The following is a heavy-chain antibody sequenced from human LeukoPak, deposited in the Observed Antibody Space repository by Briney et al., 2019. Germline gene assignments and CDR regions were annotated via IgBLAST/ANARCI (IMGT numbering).Heavy chain of an antibody. CDR3: VTWISLVGY. D-gene: IGHD2-2*03. Sequence: PGGSLRLSCAASGFTFSDHFMDWVRQTPGKGLEWLGRTKNKASRYTTEYAASVKGRFTISRDDSKNSLYLQMNSLKTEDTAVYYCVTWISLVGYRGQGTLVTVSS. V-gene: IGHV3-72*01. CDR1: GFTFSDHF. J-gene: IGHJ4*02. CDR2: TKNKASRYTT.